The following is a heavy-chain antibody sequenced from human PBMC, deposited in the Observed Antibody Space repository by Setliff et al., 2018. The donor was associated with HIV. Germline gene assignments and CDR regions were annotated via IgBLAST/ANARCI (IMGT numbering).Heavy chain of an antibody. CDR3: ARVVITMVRGVISAWFDP. Sequence: SETLSLTCFVSGVSISDHYWSWIRQPAGKGLEWIGRIYTSGSTNYNPSLKSRVTMSVDTSKNQFSLKLSSVTAADTAVYYCARVVITMVRGVISAWFDPWGQGTLVTVSS. CDR2: IYTSGST. CDR1: GVSISDHY. D-gene: IGHD3-10*01. J-gene: IGHJ5*02. V-gene: IGHV4-4*07.